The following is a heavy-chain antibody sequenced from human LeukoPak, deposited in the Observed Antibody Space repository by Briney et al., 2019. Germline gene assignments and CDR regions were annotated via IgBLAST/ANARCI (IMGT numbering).Heavy chain of an antibody. J-gene: IGHJ4*02. D-gene: IGHD6-13*01. CDR1: GGSLSGYY. Sequence: PSETLSLPCAVSGGSLSGYYWSWIRQPPGKGLEWIGEITHSGSTNYNPSLKSRVTIAVDTSKNQVSLRLSSVTAADTAVYYCARDSSSWNNFEHRGQGTMFTASS. CDR3: ARDSSSWNNFEH. V-gene: IGHV4-34*01. CDR2: ITHSGST.